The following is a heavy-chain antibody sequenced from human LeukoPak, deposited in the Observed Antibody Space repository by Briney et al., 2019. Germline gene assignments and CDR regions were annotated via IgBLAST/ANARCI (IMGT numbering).Heavy chain of an antibody. J-gene: IGHJ6*03. Sequence: SETLSLTCTVSGGSISSSSYYWGWIRQPPGKGLEWIVGIYYTGGTYYNPSLKSRLSISVETSKNQFSLKLRSVTAADTAVYYCARDSGTYYYYMDDWGKGTTVTVSS. CDR3: ARDSGTYYYYMDD. CDR2: IYYTGGT. CDR1: GGSISSSSYY. D-gene: IGHD1-26*01. V-gene: IGHV4-39*07.